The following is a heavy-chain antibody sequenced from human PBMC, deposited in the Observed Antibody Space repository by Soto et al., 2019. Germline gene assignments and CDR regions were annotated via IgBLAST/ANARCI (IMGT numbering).Heavy chain of an antibody. CDR2: ISYDGSNK. Sequence: GWSLRLSCASSGFTFISYGTHWGRQAPGKGLEWVAVISYDGSNKYYADSVKGRFTISRDNSKNTLYLQMNRLRAADTAVYYCAKDREMATITEIFDYWGQGTLVTVSS. CDR1: GFTFISYG. V-gene: IGHV3-30*18. CDR3: AKDREMATITEIFDY. J-gene: IGHJ4*02. D-gene: IGHD5-12*01.